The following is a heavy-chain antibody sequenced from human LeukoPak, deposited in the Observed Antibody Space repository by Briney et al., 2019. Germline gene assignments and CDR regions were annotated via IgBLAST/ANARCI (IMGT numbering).Heavy chain of an antibody. J-gene: IGHJ4*02. CDR1: GFTFSNYE. Sequence: GGSLRLSCAASGFTFSNYEMNWVRQAPGKGLEWVSAISGSGGSTYYADSVKGRFTISRDNSKNTLYLQMNSLRAEDTAVYYCAKDSQSVFRYFDWLLPLDYWGQGTLVTVSS. D-gene: IGHD3-9*01. CDR3: AKDSQSVFRYFDWLLPLDY. CDR2: ISGSGGST. V-gene: IGHV3-23*01.